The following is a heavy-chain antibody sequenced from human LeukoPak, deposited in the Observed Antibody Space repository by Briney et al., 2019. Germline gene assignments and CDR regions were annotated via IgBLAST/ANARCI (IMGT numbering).Heavy chain of an antibody. J-gene: IGHJ5*02. CDR3: ASARGWFDP. V-gene: IGHV4-59*01. CDR1: GGSISSYY. Sequence: KPSETLSLTCTVSGGSISSYYWSWIRQPPGKGLEWIGYIYYSGSTNYNPSLKSRVTISVDTSKNQFSLKLSSVTAADTAVYYCASARGWFDPWGQGTLVTVSS. CDR2: IYYSGST.